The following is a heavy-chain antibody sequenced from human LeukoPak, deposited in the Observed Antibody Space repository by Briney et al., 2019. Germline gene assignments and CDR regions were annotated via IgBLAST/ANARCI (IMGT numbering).Heavy chain of an antibody. CDR1: GGSISSSNYF. CDR2: INYGGTT. CDR3: ARYVVYGSGKYYFDY. V-gene: IGHV4-39*01. D-gene: IGHD3-10*01. J-gene: IGHJ4*02. Sequence: SETLSLTCTVSGGSISSSNYFWSWIRQPPGQELEWIASINYGGTTYYNPSLKSRVTISVDTSKNQFSLRLTSVTAADTAVYLCARYVVYGSGKYYFDYWGQGSMVSVSS.